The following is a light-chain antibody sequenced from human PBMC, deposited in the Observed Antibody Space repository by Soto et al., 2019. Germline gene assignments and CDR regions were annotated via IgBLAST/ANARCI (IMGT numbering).Light chain of an antibody. J-gene: IGLJ2*01. Sequence: QSALTQPASVSGSPGQSITISCTATSSDVGSSNLVSWYQQHPGKAPKLMIYGGTKRPSGVSNRFSGARSGNTASLTISGLQAEDEDDYYCCSYAGSSTVVIFGGGTKVTVL. V-gene: IGLV2-23*03. CDR3: CSYAGSSTVVI. CDR2: GGT. CDR1: SSDVGSSNL.